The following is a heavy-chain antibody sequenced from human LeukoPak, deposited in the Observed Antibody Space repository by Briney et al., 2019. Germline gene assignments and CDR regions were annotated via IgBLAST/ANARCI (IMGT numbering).Heavy chain of an antibody. CDR1: GFTFSNYA. J-gene: IGHJ1*01. CDR3: AKDRGGNSGSAEYFQH. V-gene: IGHV3-23*01. Sequence: PGGSLRLSCAASGFTFSNYAMSWVRQAPGKGLEWVSTISGTGGGTYFADSVKGRFTISRDNSKNTLDLQMNSLRAEDTAVYYCAKDRGGNSGSAEYFQHWGQGTLVTVSS. D-gene: IGHD4-23*01. CDR2: ISGTGGGT.